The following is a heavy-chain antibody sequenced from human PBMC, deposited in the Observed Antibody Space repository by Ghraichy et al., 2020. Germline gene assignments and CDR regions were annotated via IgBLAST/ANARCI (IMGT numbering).Heavy chain of an antibody. Sequence: SCAASGFTFNNYNMNWVRQAPGKGLEWVSYISSSSSTIYYADSVKGRFTISRDNAKNSLYLQMNSLRAEDTAVYYCARVRVATSWALDIWGQGTMVTVSS. CDR1: GFTFNNYN. V-gene: IGHV3-48*01. D-gene: IGHD2-21*02. J-gene: IGHJ3*02. CDR3: ARVRVATSWALDI. CDR2: ISSSSSTI.